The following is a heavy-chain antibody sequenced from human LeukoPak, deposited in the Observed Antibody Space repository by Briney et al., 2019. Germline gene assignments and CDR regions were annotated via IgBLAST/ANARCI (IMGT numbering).Heavy chain of an antibody. CDR2: IYTSGST. CDR3: ARGHCSGGSCYLVTNWYFDL. Sequence: SETLSLTCTVSGGSISSHYWSWIRQPAGKGLEWIGRIYTSGSTNYNPSLKSRVTMSVDTSKNQFSLKLSSVTAADTAVYYCARGHCSGGSCYLVTNWYFDLWGRGTLVTVSS. D-gene: IGHD2-15*01. J-gene: IGHJ2*01. V-gene: IGHV4-4*07. CDR1: GGSISSHY.